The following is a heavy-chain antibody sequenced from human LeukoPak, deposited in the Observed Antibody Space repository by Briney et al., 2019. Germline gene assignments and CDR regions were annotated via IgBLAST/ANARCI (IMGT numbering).Heavy chain of an antibody. CDR1: GYTFTSYY. J-gene: IGHJ4*02. Sequence: ASVKVSCKASGYTFTSYYMHWVRQAPGQGLEWMGIINPSGGSTSYAQKFQGRVTMTRDMSTSTVYMELSSLTSEDTAVYYCATGADILTPFDNWGQGSLVTVSS. V-gene: IGHV1-46*01. CDR2: INPSGGST. D-gene: IGHD3-9*01. CDR3: ATGADILTPFDN.